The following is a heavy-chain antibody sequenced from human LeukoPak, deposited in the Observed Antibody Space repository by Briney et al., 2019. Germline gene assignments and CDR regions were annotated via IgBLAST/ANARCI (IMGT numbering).Heavy chain of an antibody. Sequence: GGSLRLSCAASGFTFSSYAMSWVRQAPGKGLEWVSTFSGSGGSTHYADSVKGRFTISRDNFKNTLYLQMNSLRAEDTAVFYCAKDRDDYVWGSYLGAFDIWGQGTMVTVSS. CDR2: FSGSGGST. D-gene: IGHD3-16*01. CDR1: GFTFSSYA. J-gene: IGHJ3*02. CDR3: AKDRDDYVWGSYLGAFDI. V-gene: IGHV3-23*01.